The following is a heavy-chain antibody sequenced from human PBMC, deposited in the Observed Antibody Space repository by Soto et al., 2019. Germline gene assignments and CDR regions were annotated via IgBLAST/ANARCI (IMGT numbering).Heavy chain of an antibody. CDR3: TRDWIGNTCPCMDV. CDR1: GFNFSTYA. V-gene: IGHV3-23*01. D-gene: IGHD3-3*01. J-gene: IGHJ6*02. Sequence: EVQLLESGGGLVQPGGSLRLSCTASGFNFSTYAMTWVRQAPGKGLEWVSTVSGSGAKTYYADSVRGRFTISRDNSKDTLYLQMNSLTAEDTATYYCTRDWIGNTCPCMDVWGQGTTVTVSS. CDR2: VSGSGAKT.